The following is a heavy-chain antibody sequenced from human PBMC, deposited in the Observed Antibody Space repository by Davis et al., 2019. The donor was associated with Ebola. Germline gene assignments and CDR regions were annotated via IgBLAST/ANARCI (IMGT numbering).Heavy chain of an antibody. J-gene: IGHJ6*04. V-gene: IGHV3-30*04. CDR3: ARDSYGMDV. CDR1: GFTFSDYA. CDR2: ISYDGNNK. Sequence: SCAASGFTFSDYAMHWVRQAPGKGLEWVTVISYDGNNKYYADSVKGRFTISRDNSKNTLYLQIDSLRADDTAVYYCARDSYGMDVWGKGTAATVSS.